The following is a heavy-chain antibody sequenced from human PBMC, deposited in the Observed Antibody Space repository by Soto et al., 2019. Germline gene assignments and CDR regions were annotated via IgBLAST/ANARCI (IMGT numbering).Heavy chain of an antibody. CDR1: GGSISSSSYY. CDR3: ARHVERYNWNPIFDP. Sequence: SETLSLTCTVSGGSISSSSYYWGWIRQPPGKGLEWIGSIYYSGSTYYNPSLKSRVTISVDTSKNQFSLKLSSVTAADTAVYYCARHVERYNWNPIFDPWGQGTLVTVSS. CDR2: IYYSGST. V-gene: IGHV4-39*01. D-gene: IGHD1-20*01. J-gene: IGHJ5*02.